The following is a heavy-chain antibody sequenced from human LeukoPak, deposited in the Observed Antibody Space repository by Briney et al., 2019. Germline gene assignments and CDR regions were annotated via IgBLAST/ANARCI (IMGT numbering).Heavy chain of an antibody. D-gene: IGHD3-10*01. J-gene: IGHJ6*03. Sequence: ASETLSLTCAVYGGSFSGYYWSWIRQPPGKGLEWIGEINHSGSTNYNPSLKSRVTISVDTSKNQFSLKLSSVTAADTAVYYCARGLRFRYYYGSGSYYMDVWGKGTTVTVSS. CDR2: INHSGST. CDR3: ARGLRFRYYYGSGSYYMDV. CDR1: GGSFSGYY. V-gene: IGHV4-34*01.